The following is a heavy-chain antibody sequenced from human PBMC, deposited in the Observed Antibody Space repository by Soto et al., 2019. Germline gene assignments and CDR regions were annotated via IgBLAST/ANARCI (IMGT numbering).Heavy chain of an antibody. J-gene: IGHJ4*02. D-gene: IGHD2-15*01. CDR1: GFTFSDHY. Sequence: PGGSLRLSCVVSGFTFSDHYISLCRHSPLKGLQWVAYISSRSSEINYADPVKGRFTISRDNAKNSVFLHMTSLTAEDTGVYFCARGDGAVGAAIDIWGQGTLVTVSS. CDR3: ARGDGAVGAAIDI. V-gene: IGHV3-11*06. CDR2: ISSRSSEI.